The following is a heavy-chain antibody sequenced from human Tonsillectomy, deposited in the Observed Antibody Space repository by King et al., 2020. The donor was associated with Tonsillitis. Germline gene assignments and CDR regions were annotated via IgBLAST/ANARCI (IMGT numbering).Heavy chain of an antibody. CDR3: AKDQGYCTGGSCSPYFFDS. CDR1: GFTFSIYA. V-gene: IGHV3-23*04. J-gene: IGHJ4*02. D-gene: IGHD2-15*01. Sequence: VQLVESGGGLVQPGGSLRLSCAASGFTFSIYAMTWVRQAPGKGLEWVPSTSGSGGSTYYADSVKGRFTISRDNSKNTLNLQMNSLRAEDTAVYYCAKDQGYCTGGSCSPYFFDSWGQGTLVTVSS. CDR2: TSGSGGST.